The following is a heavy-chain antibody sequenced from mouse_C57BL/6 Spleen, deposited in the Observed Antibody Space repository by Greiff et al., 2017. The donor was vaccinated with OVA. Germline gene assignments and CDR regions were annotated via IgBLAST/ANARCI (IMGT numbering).Heavy chain of an antibody. J-gene: IGHJ2*01. CDR2: IYPSDSET. D-gene: IGHD1-2*01. CDR3: AREGNGYYFDY. CDR1: GYTFTSYW. Sequence: QVQLQQPGAELVRPGSSVKLSCKASGYTFTSYWMDWVKQRPGQGLEWIGNIYPSDSETHYNQKFKDKATLTVDKSSSTAYMQLSSLTSEDAAVYYCAREGNGYYFDYWGQGTTLTVSS. V-gene: IGHV1-61*01.